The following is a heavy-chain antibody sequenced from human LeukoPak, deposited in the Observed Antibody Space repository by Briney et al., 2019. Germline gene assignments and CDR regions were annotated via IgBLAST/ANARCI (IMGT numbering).Heavy chain of an antibody. CDR3: ARRGRLDYYYGMDV. CDR2: IIPIFGTA. Sequence: EASVKASCKASGYTFTSYAISWVRQAPGQGLEWMGGIIPIFGTANYAQKFQGRVTITADESTSTAYMELSSLRSEDTAVYYCARRGRLDYYYGMDVWGQGTTVTVSS. J-gene: IGHJ6*02. D-gene: IGHD3-9*01. CDR1: GYTFTSYA. V-gene: IGHV1-69*13.